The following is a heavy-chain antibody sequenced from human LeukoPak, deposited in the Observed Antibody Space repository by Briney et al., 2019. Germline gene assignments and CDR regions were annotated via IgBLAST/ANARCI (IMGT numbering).Heavy chain of an antibody. J-gene: IGHJ5*02. Sequence: GGSLRLSCAASGFSSSDYWMHWVRHAPGKGLVWVSRMNSDGTTTNYADSVEGRFTISRDNAKNTLYLQMNSLRAEDTAVYYCARGRGPYGWFDPWGQGTLVTVSS. D-gene: IGHD3-10*01. CDR1: GFSSSDYW. CDR3: ARGRGPYGWFDP. V-gene: IGHV3-74*01. CDR2: MNSDGTTT.